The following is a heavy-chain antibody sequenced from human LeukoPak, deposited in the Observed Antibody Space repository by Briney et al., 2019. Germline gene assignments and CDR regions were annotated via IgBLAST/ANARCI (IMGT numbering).Heavy chain of an antibody. CDR1: GYTFTSYD. D-gene: IGHD5-18*01. CDR2: INTNTGNP. Sequence: AASVKVSCKASGYTFTSYDINWVRQATGQGLEWMGWINTNTGNPTYAQGFTGRFVFSLDTSVSTAYLQISSLKAEDTAVYYCARALGCSYGGYYFDYWGQGTLVTVSS. J-gene: IGHJ4*02. V-gene: IGHV7-4-1*02. CDR3: ARALGCSYGGYYFDY.